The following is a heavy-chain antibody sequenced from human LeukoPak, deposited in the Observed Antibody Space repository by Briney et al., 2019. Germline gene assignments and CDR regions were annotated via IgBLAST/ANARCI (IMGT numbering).Heavy chain of an antibody. V-gene: IGHV3-13*05. CDR1: GFTFSSYD. J-gene: IGHJ3*02. CDR3: ARAGRYSSGYKGAFDI. CDR2: IGTAGDP. Sequence: QPGGSLRLSCAASGFTFSSYDMHWVRQATGKGLQWGSAIGTAGDPYYPGSVKGRFTISRENAKNSLYLQMNNLTAGDTAVYYCARAGRYSSGYKGAFDIWGQGTMVTVSS. D-gene: IGHD5-18*01.